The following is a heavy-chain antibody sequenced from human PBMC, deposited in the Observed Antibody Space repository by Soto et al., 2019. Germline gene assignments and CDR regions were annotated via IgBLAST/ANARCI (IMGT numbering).Heavy chain of an antibody. J-gene: IGHJ6*03. D-gene: IGHD2-2*01. CDR2: ISSSGSTI. V-gene: IGHV3-11*01. CDR3: ARLSTSWVSYYYYYYMDV. Sequence: GGSLRLSCAASGFTFSDYYMSWIRQAPGKGLEWVSYISSSGSTIYYADSVKGRFTISRDNAKNSLYLQMNSLRAEDTAVYYCARLSTSWVSYYYYYYMDVWGKGTTVTVSS. CDR1: GFTFSDYY.